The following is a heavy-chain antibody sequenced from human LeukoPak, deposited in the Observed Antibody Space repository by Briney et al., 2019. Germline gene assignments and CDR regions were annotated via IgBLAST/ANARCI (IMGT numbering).Heavy chain of an antibody. J-gene: IGHJ4*02. CDR2: ISAYNGNT. Sequence: ASVKVSCTASGYTFTSYGISWVRQAPGQGLEWMGWISAYNGNTNYAQKLQGRVTMTTDTSTSTAYMELRSLRSDDTAVYYCARVAADILTGYIDYWGQGTLVTVSS. D-gene: IGHD3-9*01. CDR1: GYTFTSYG. V-gene: IGHV1-18*01. CDR3: ARVAADILTGYIDY.